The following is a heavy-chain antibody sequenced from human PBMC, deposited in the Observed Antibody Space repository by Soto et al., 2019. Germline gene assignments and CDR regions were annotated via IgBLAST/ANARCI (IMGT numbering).Heavy chain of an antibody. CDR2: INAGNGNT. D-gene: IGHD2-21*02. V-gene: IGHV1-3*05. CDR3: ARSIVVVTALDY. J-gene: IGHJ4*02. CDR1: GYTFTSYA. Sequence: QVQLVQSGAEEKKPGASVKVSCKASGYTFTSYAMHWVRQAPGHRLEWMGWINAGNGNTKYSQKFQGRVTITRDTSASTAYMELSSLRSEGTAVYYCARSIVVVTALDYLGPGTLVTVSS.